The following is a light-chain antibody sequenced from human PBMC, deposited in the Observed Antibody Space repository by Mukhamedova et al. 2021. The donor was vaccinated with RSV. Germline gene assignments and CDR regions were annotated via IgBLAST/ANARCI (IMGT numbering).Light chain of an antibody. J-gene: IGKJ2*04. Sequence: WYQRRVHGRAPKLLIYAASSLQGGVPARFSGSGSGTDFTLTISGLQPEDFATYYCQQTYTTPRCSFGKGTKLEIK. V-gene: IGKV1-39*01. CDR3: QQTYTTPRCS. CDR2: AAS.